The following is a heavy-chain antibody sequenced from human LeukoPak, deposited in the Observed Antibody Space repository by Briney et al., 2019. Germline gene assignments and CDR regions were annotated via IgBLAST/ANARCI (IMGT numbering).Heavy chain of an antibody. J-gene: IGHJ4*02. D-gene: IGHD6-25*01. V-gene: IGHV3-53*01. Sequence: GGSLRLSCAASGFTFSSYSMSWVRQAPGKGLEWVSVIYSGGSTYYADSVKGGFTISRDNSKNTLFLQMNSLRAEDTALYYCAKEDGYTNGWGALDFWGQGTLVTVSS. CDR1: GFTFSSYS. CDR2: IYSGGST. CDR3: AKEDGYTNGWGALDF.